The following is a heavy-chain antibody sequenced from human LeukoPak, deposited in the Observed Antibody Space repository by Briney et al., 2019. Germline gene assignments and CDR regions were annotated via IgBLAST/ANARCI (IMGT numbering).Heavy chain of an antibody. CDR1: GFTFSPYT. CDR2: INTGGTTI. CDR3: AKGSRDSRPYYFDF. J-gene: IGHJ4*02. Sequence: GGSLRLSCAASGFTFSPYTMHWFRQSPGRGLEWVSYINTGGTTIYYADSVKGRFTVSRDNARSSVYLQMNSLRAEDTAVYYCAKGSRDSRPYYFDFWGQGTLVTVSS. V-gene: IGHV3-48*01. D-gene: IGHD3-10*01.